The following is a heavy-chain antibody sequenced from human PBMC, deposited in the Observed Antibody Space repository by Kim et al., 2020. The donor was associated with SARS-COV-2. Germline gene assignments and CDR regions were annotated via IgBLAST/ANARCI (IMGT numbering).Heavy chain of an antibody. CDR2: ISYDGSNK. J-gene: IGHJ3*02. CDR1: GFTFSSYG. D-gene: IGHD6-13*01. CDR3: ARDGFAGTNAFDI. V-gene: IGHV3-33*05. Sequence: GGSLRLSCAASGFTFSSYGMHWVRQAPGKGLEWVAVISYDGSNKYYADSVKGRFTISRDNSKNTLYLQMNSLRAEDTAVYYCARDGFAGTNAFDIWGQGTMVTVSS.